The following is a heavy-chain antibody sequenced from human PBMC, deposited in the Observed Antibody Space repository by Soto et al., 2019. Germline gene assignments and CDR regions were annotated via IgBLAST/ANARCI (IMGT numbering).Heavy chain of an antibody. D-gene: IGHD6-19*01. CDR1: GLIFSDYH. CDR3: AMLGGWSGGSSGMDV. CDR2: IRRKANSYTT. J-gene: IGHJ6*02. Sequence: EVQLVESGGGLVQPGGSLRLSCAASGLIFSDYHMDWVRQAPGKGLEWVGHIRRKANSYTTEYAASVKGRFTISRDDSKNSLYLQMNCLKSEDTAVYYCAMLGGWSGGSSGMDVWGQGTTVTVSS. V-gene: IGHV3-72*01.